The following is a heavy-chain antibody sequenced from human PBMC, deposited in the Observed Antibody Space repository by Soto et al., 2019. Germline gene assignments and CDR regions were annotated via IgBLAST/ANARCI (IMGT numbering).Heavy chain of an antibody. CDR1: GGSFSGYY. Sequence: QVQLQQWGAGLLKPSETLSLTCAVYGGSFSGYYWSWIRQPPGKGLEWIGEINHSGSTNCNPSLKSRVTISVDTSKNQFSLKLSSVTAADTAVYYCASPSIFGVVIGFDPWGQGTLVTVSS. CDR3: ASPSIFGVVIGFDP. CDR2: INHSGST. D-gene: IGHD3-3*01. V-gene: IGHV4-34*01. J-gene: IGHJ5*02.